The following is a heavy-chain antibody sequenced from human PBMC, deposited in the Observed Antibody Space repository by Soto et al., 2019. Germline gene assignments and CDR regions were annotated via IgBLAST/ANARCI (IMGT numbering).Heavy chain of an antibody. CDR3: ARGPRADSFDS. CDR1: GFTFSAYY. V-gene: IGHV3-11*01. J-gene: IGHJ4*02. CDR2: ITTSSSTI. Sequence: QVQLVESGGGLAKPGGSLRLSCAASGFTFSAYYMSWFRQAPGKGLAWISYITTSSSTIYYADSVKGRFTISRDNAKNSLYLQMNSLRAEDTAVYYCARGPRADSFDSWGQGTLVTVSS.